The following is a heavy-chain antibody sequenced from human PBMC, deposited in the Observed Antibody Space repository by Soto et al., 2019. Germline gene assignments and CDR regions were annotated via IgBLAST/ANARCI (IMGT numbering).Heavy chain of an antibody. V-gene: IGHV1-18*01. D-gene: IGHD4-17*01. CDR3: ARERQNYGSFDY. CDR2: INSYNGIT. Sequence: QVQLVQSGGGVKKPGASVKVPCKASGYTFTNYGISWVRQAPGQGLEWMGWINSYNGITNNAQNFQGRVTMTTDTSTNTAYMELRSLRSDDTAVYYCARERQNYGSFDYWGQGTLVTVSS. CDR1: GYTFTNYG. J-gene: IGHJ4*02.